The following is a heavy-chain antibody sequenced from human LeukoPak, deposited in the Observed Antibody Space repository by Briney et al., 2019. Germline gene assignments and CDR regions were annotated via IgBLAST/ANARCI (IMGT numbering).Heavy chain of an antibody. V-gene: IGHV3-23*01. D-gene: IGHD2-15*01. CDR1: GFTFSSYA. J-gene: IGHJ4*02. Sequence: PGGSLRLSCAASGFTFSSYAMSWVRQAPGKGLEWVSAISGSGGSTYYADSVKGRFTISRDNSKNTLYLQMNSLRAEDTAVYYCAKPLSVLGSPHSDYWGQGTLVTVSS. CDR2: ISGSGGST. CDR3: AKPLSVLGSPHSDY.